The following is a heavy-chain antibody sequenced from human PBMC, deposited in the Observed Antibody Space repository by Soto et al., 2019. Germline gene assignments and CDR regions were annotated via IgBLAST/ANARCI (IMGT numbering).Heavy chain of an antibody. CDR3: ASGPPAHSSSKNYYYYGMDV. CDR2: INAGNGNT. V-gene: IGHV1-3*01. CDR1: GYTFTSYA. Sequence: ASVKVSCKASGYTFTSYAMHWVRQAPGQRLEWMGWINAGNGNTKYSQKFQGRVTITRDTSASTAYMELSSLRSEDTAVYYCASGPPAHSSSKNYYYYGMDVWGQGTTVTVSS. J-gene: IGHJ6*02. D-gene: IGHD6-13*01.